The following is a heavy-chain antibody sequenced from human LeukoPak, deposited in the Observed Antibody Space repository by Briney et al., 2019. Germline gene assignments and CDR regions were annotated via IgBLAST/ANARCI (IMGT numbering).Heavy chain of an antibody. CDR1: GFTFSSYS. Sequence: GGSLRLSCAASGFTFSSYSMNWVRQAPGKGLEWVSYISSSSSTIYYADSVKGRFTISRDNSKNTLYLQMNSLRAEDTAVYYCAKADHLSVAGPMDVWGKGTTVTISS. V-gene: IGHV3-48*01. D-gene: IGHD6-19*01. CDR3: AKADHLSVAGPMDV. CDR2: ISSSSSTI. J-gene: IGHJ6*04.